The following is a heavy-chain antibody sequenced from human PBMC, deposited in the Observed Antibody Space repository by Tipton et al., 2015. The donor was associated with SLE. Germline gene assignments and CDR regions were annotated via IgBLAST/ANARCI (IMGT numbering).Heavy chain of an antibody. CDR3: AKDIHLNSPFDSGDGIDY. CDR2: SSEDGTIT. Sequence: GSLRLSCAASGFTFRSYWMHWIRQGPGKGLVWVARSSEDGTITSYEDSVKGRFTISRDNANSSLYLQMNSLRVEDTALYYCAKDIHLNSPFDSGDGIDYWGLGTLVTVSS. J-gene: IGHJ4*02. CDR1: GFTFRSYW. V-gene: IGHV3-74*01. D-gene: IGHD4-17*01.